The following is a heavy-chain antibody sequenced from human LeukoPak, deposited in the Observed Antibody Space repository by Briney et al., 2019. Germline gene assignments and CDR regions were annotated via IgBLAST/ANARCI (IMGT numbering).Heavy chain of an antibody. Sequence: ASVKVSCKASGYTFTGYYLHWVRQAPVQGLEGLGWINPNSAGTNYAQKFQGRVTMTGDKSISTAYMELSRLSSDDTAIYYCAGRPDTAMVAIFDYWGQGTLVTVSS. J-gene: IGHJ4*02. CDR3: AGRPDTAMVAIFDY. CDR2: INPNSAGT. V-gene: IGHV1-2*02. D-gene: IGHD5-18*01. CDR1: GYTFTGYY.